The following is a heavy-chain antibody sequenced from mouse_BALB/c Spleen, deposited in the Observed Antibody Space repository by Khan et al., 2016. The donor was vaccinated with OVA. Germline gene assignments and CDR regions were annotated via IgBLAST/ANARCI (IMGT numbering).Heavy chain of an antibody. CDR1: GFSLTNYG. J-gene: IGHJ4*01. V-gene: IGHV2-6-1*01. Sequence: QVQLQQSGPGLVAPSQSLSITCTISGFSLTNYGVHWVRQPPGKGLEWLVVIWRDGSATYNSALKSRLSISKDNSKNQVFLKMNSLQTDDTAMYYCARQPYYHYYIIDYWGQGTSVTVSA. D-gene: IGHD2-10*01. CDR2: IWRDGSA. CDR3: ARQPYYHYYIIDY.